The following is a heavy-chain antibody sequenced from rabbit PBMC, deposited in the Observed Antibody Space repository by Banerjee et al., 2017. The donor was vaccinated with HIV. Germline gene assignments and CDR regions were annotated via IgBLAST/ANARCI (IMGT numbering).Heavy chain of an antibody. V-gene: IGHV1S40*01. D-gene: IGHD4-1*01. J-gene: IGHJ4*01. CDR2: IYDGSSGNI. CDR1: GFSFSGSYW. Sequence: QSLEESGGGLVKPGASLTLTCTASGFSFSGSYWMCWVRQAPGKGLEWIACIYDGSSGNIYYASWAKGRFTISKTSSTTVTLQMTSLTAADTATYFCAREGSGWDLWGPGTLVTVS. CDR3: AREGSGWDL.